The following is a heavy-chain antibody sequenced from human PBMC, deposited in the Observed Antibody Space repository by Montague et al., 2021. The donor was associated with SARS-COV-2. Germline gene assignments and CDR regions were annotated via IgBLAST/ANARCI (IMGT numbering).Heavy chain of an antibody. CDR3: VEDQAVPGTPLDY. CDR2: ISFDGSKT. V-gene: IGHV3-30*18. J-gene: IGHJ4*02. D-gene: IGHD6-19*01. CDR1: GFTFSSYG. Sequence: SLRLSCPASGFTFSSYGMHWVRQAPGKGLGWVAVISFDGSKTYYADSVKGRFTISRDNSKNTLYLQMNSLRAEDTAVYYCVEDQAVPGTPLDYWGQGTLVTVSS.